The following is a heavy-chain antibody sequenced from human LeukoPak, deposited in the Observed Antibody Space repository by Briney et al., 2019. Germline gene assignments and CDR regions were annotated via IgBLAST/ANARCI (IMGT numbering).Heavy chain of an antibody. CDR3: ARVLAGSGSYGPLGY. CDR2: INHSGST. Sequence: SETLSLTCAVYGGSFSGYYWSWIRQPPGKGLEWIGEINHSGSTNYNPSLKSRVTISVDTSKNQFSLKLSSVTAADTAVYYCARVLAGSGSYGPLGYWGQGTLVTVSS. J-gene: IGHJ4*02. D-gene: IGHD3-10*01. V-gene: IGHV4-34*01. CDR1: GGSFSGYY.